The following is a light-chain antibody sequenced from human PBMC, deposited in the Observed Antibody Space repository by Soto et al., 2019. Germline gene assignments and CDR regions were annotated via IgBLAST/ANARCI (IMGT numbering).Light chain of an antibody. Sequence: DIQMTQSPSTLSASEGDRVTITCRASQTISRYLNWYQQKPGKAPKLLMYAASRLESGVPSRFSGSGSGTEFTLTISSLQPDDFATYYCQQYNSYWTFGQGTKVDIK. CDR3: QQYNSYWT. V-gene: IGKV1-5*01. CDR2: AAS. CDR1: QTISRY. J-gene: IGKJ1*01.